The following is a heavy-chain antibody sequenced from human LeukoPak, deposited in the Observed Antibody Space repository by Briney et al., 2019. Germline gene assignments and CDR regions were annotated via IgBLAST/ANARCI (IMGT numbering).Heavy chain of an antibody. CDR2: RSIYNGNT. J-gene: IGHJ4*02. CDR3: ASGGPFPSSSSSREYYLDY. Sequence: ASVKVSCKGSGYVYINYGRSWVRQARGQGLEGMGWRSIYNGNTDYKLQGRVTMTTDTSTNTAYMEVRSLISDDTAVYYCASGGPFPSSSSSREYYLDYWGQGTLVTVSS. V-gene: IGHV1-18*01. D-gene: IGHD6-6*01. CDR1: GYVYINYG.